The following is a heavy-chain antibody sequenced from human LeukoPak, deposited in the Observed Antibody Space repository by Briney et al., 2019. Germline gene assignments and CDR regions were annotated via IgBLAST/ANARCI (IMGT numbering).Heavy chain of an antibody. J-gene: IGHJ4*02. CDR2: ISAYNGNT. Sequence: ASVKVSCKASGYTFTSYGISWVRQAPGQGLERMGWISAYNGNTNYAQKLQGRVTMTTDTSTSTAYMELRSLRSDDTAVYYCARHILTGYYMGLNYWGQGTLVTVSS. CDR3: ARHILTGYYMGLNY. CDR1: GYTFTSYG. V-gene: IGHV1-18*04. D-gene: IGHD3-9*01.